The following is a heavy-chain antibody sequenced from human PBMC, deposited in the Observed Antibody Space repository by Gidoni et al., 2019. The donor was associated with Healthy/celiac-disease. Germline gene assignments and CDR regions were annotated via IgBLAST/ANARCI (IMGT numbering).Heavy chain of an antibody. V-gene: IGHV1-24*01. D-gene: IGHD6-13*01. CDR2: VDPEDGET. J-gene: IGHJ5*02. CDR3: ATVAAVGFRTNWFDP. CDR1: GYTLTELS. Sequence: QVQLLQSGAEVQKPGASVKVSCKVSGYTLTELSMHWGRQAPGKGLEWMGGVDPEDGETIYAQKFQGRVTMTEDTSTDTAYMELSSLRSEDTAVYYGATVAAVGFRTNWFDPWGQGTLVTVSS.